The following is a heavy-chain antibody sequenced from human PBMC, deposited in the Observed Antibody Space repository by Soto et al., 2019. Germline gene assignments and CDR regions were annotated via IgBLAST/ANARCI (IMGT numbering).Heavy chain of an antibody. CDR2: IFSSGGT. Sequence: SETLSLTCTVSGGSIRSYYWSWIRQPPGKGLEWIGYIFSSGGTNYNPSLKSRVTISFDTSKNQFSLNLSSVTAADTAVYYCARGPVNYFLDYFDYWGQGTLVTVSS. J-gene: IGHJ4*02. CDR1: GGSIRSYY. D-gene: IGHD1-7*01. V-gene: IGHV4-4*09. CDR3: ARGPVNYFLDYFDY.